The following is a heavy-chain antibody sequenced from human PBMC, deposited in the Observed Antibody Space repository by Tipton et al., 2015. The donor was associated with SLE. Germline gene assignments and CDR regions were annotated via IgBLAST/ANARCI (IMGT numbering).Heavy chain of an antibody. CDR2: FYYSGST. CDR3: ARSHYGDAAYY. J-gene: IGHJ4*02. CDR1: GGSISSSSYY. Sequence: TLSLTCTVSGGSISSSSYYWGWIRQPPGKGLEWLGSFYYSGSTYYNPSLKSRVTISVATSKNQFFLKLSSVTAADPAVYYCARSHYGDAAYYWGQGTLVTVSS. V-gene: IGHV4-39*07. D-gene: IGHD4-17*01.